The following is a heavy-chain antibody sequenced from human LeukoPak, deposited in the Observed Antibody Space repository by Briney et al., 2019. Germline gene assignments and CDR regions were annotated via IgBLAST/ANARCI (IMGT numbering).Heavy chain of an antibody. CDR3: ARDMGYYTPYYFDY. D-gene: IGHD3-3*01. J-gene: IGHJ4*02. CDR2: IYYSGAT. V-gene: IGHV4-59*01. CDR1: GGSISTYY. Sequence: SETLSLTCTVSGGSISTYYWNWIRQPPGKGLEWIGYIYYSGATNYNPSLKSRVTISVDTSKNQFSLKLSSVTAADTAVYYCARDMGYYTPYYFDYWGQGTLVTVSS.